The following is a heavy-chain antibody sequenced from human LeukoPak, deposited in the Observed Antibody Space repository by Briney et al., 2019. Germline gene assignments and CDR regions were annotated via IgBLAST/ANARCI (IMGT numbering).Heavy chain of an antibody. CDR3: AKDISCSSTSCYAPDY. Sequence: SETLSLTCTVSGGSISNYYWSWIRQPAGKGLEWIGRIYSSGTTNQNPSLKSRVTVSLDTSKNQFSLRLSSVTAADTAVYYCAKDISCSSTSCYAPDYWGQGTLVTVSS. CDR1: GGSISNYY. V-gene: IGHV4-4*07. CDR2: IYSSGTT. D-gene: IGHD2-2*01. J-gene: IGHJ4*02.